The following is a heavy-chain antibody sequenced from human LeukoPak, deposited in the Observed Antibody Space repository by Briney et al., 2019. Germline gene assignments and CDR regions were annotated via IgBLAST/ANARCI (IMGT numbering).Heavy chain of an antibody. D-gene: IGHD1-26*01. CDR3: ARDNSVGDTAWWFDP. Sequence: XSVKVSCKASGYTFTSYYMHWVRQAPGQGLEWMGLINPSGSSTSYAQKFQGRLSLTRDMSTSTDYMELSSLRSEDTAVYYCARDNSVGDTAWWFDPWGQGTLVTVSS. CDR2: INPSGSST. CDR1: GYTFTSYY. V-gene: IGHV1-46*01. J-gene: IGHJ5*02.